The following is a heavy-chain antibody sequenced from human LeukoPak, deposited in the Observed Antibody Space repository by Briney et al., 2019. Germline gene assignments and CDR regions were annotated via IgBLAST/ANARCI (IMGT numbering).Heavy chain of an antibody. Sequence: ASVKVSCKASGYTFTSYGIRWVRQAPGQGLEWMGWISAYNGNTNYAQKLQGRVTMTTDTSTSTAYMELRSLRSDDTAVYYCAREYCSGGSCDEINWFDPWGQGTLVNVSS. J-gene: IGHJ5*02. CDR2: ISAYNGNT. CDR3: AREYCSGGSCDEINWFDP. D-gene: IGHD2-15*01. V-gene: IGHV1-18*01. CDR1: GYTFTSYG.